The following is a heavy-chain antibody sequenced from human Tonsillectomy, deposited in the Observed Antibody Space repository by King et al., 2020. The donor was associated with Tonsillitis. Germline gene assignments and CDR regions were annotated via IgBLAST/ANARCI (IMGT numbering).Heavy chain of an antibody. V-gene: IGHV4-4*07. J-gene: IGHJ3*02. D-gene: IGHD3-10*01. CDR2: IYGSGST. CDR1: GGSISSNY. Sequence: QLQESGPGLVKPSETLSLTCTVSGGSISSNYWSWIRQPAGKGLEWIGRIYGSGSTIYHPSLKSRVTMSVDTSKNQFSLKVNSGTAADTAVYFCARVVWSGGIYAFDIWGQGTMVTVSS. CDR3: ARVVWSGGIYAFDI.